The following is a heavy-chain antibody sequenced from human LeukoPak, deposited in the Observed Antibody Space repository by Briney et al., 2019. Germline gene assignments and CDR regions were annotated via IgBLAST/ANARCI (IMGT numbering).Heavy chain of an antibody. CDR3: AKFFWPGDTAAITLDAFDI. V-gene: IGHV3-30*18. D-gene: IGHD2-2*01. J-gene: IGHJ3*02. CDR1: GFTFSSYG. Sequence: GGSLRLSCAASGFTFSSYGMHWVRQAPGKGLEWVAVISYDGSNKYYADSVKGRFTISRVNSKNTLYLQMNSLRAEDTAVYYCAKFFWPGDTAAITLDAFDIWGQGTMVTVSS. CDR2: ISYDGSNK.